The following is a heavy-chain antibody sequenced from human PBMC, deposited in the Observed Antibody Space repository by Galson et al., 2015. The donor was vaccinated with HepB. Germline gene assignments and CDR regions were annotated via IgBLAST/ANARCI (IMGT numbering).Heavy chain of an antibody. Sequence: SLRLSCAASGFTFSSYAMHWVRQAPGKGLEWVAVISYDGSNKYYADSVKGRFTISRDNSKNTLYLQTNSLRAEDTAVYYCARGRGSCSSTSCHFDFDYWGQGTLVTVSS. CDR3: ARGRGSCSSTSCHFDFDY. V-gene: IGHV3-30-3*01. CDR1: GFTFSSYA. CDR2: ISYDGSNK. D-gene: IGHD2-2*01. J-gene: IGHJ4*02.